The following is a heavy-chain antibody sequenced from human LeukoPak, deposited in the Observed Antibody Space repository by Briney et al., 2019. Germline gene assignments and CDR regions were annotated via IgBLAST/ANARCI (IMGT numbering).Heavy chain of an antibody. Sequence: ASVQVSCKASGYTFTSYGISGVRQAPGQGREWMGWISAYNGNTNYAQKLQGRVTMTTDTSTSTAYMELRSLRSDDTAVYYCARILYDSSGYQLDYWGQGTLVTVSS. CDR1: GYTFTSYG. V-gene: IGHV1-18*01. CDR3: ARILYDSSGYQLDY. J-gene: IGHJ4*02. D-gene: IGHD3-22*01. CDR2: ISAYNGNT.